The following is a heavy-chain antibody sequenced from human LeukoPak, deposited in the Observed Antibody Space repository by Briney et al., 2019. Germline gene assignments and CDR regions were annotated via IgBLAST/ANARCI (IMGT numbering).Heavy chain of an antibody. CDR2: INTDGSST. CDR1: GFTFSSSW. CDR3: AREATISPWDYYYMDV. Sequence: GGSLRLSCAASGFTFSSSWMHWVRQAPGKGLVWVSRINTDGSSTSYADSVKGRFTISRDNAKNTLYLQMNSLRAEDTAVYYCAREATISPWDYYYMDVWGKGTTVTVSS. V-gene: IGHV3-74*01. J-gene: IGHJ6*03. D-gene: IGHD5-12*01.